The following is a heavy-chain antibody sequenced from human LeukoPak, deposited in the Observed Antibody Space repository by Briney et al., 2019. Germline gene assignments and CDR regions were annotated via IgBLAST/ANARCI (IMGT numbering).Heavy chain of an antibody. Sequence: GGSLRLSCTASGFSFSGHWMHWARQLPGKGLVWVSRISPTGSTTSYTDSVKGRFTVSRDNAKNTLYLQVNNLRAEDTAVYYCARGPNSNWSGLDFWGQGTLLTVSS. CDR1: GFSFSGHW. CDR2: ISPTGSTT. V-gene: IGHV3-74*01. CDR3: ARGPNSNWSGLDF. J-gene: IGHJ4*02. D-gene: IGHD6-6*01.